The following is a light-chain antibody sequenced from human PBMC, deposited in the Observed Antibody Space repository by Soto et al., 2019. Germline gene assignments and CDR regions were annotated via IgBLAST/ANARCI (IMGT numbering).Light chain of an antibody. J-gene: IGKJ3*01. CDR1: QDVSRY. CDR2: AAS. CDR3: QQLNSYVFA. V-gene: IGKV1-9*01. Sequence: DIQLTQSPSFLSASVGDRVTITCRASQDVSRYLAWYQQKPGKAPNLLIYAASTLRSGVPSRFSGSGSETEFTLTISSLQPEDFATYYCQQLNSYVFAFGPGTKVDI.